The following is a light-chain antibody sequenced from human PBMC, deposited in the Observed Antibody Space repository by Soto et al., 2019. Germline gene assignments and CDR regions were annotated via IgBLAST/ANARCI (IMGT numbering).Light chain of an antibody. V-gene: IGKV1-5*01. CDR1: QSVSGW. J-gene: IGKJ1*01. CDR2: DAS. Sequence: DIQMTQSPSTLSASVGDTVTVTCRASQSVSGWLAWYQKKPGEDPKILIYDASALPRGVPSRFSGSGSGTEFNLTISRLQTDDFATYECQQYNSYTWTFGQGTKLDIK. CDR3: QQYNSYTWT.